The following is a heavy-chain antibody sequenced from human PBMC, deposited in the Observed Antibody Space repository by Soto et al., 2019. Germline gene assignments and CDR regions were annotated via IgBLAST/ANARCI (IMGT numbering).Heavy chain of an antibody. CDR3: ATDPPAGTRYYYGMDV. CDR1: GYTFTSYY. Sequence: GASVKVSCKASGYTFTSYYMHWVRQAPGQGLEWMGIINPSGGSTSYAQKFQGRVTMTRDTSTGTVYMELSSLRSEDTAVYYCATDPPAGTRYYYGMDVWGQGTTVTVSS. V-gene: IGHV1-46*01. D-gene: IGHD6-19*01. J-gene: IGHJ6*02. CDR2: INPSGGST.